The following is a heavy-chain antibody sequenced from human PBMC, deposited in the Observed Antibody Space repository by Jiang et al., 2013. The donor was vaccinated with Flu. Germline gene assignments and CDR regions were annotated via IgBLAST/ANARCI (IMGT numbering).Heavy chain of an antibody. Sequence: VRQASRKGLEXVSYISSSSSTIYYADSVKGRFTISRDNAKNSLYLQMNSLRDEDTAVYYCARSQYCSSTSCYYGYYYYYYGMDVWGQGTTVTVSS. V-gene: IGHV3-48*02. D-gene: IGHD2-2*01. J-gene: IGHJ6*02. CDR2: ISSSSSTI. CDR3: ARSQYCSSTSCYYGYYYYYYGMDV.